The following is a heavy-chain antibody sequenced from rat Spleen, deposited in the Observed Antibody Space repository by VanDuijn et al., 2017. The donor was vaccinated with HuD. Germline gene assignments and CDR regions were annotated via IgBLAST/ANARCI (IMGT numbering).Heavy chain of an antibody. J-gene: IGHJ2*01. CDR2: ISTGGGNT. CDR3: ARETGYNSYFDY. Sequence: EVQLVESGGGLVQPGRFLKLSCAASGFTFSNNGMAWVRQAPTKGLEWVASISTGGGNTYYRDSVKGRFTISRDNAKNTLYLQVDSLRSEDTATYYCARETGYNSYFDYWGQGVTVTVSS. D-gene: IGHD1-4*01. V-gene: IGHV5S13*01. CDR1: GFTFSNNG.